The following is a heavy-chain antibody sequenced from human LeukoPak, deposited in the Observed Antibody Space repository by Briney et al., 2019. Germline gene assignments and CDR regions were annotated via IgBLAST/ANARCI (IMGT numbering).Heavy chain of an antibody. J-gene: IGHJ5*02. D-gene: IGHD2-15*01. CDR3: VTNRREFSSARGCYSEKYTWFAP. CDR2: IKQDGSEQ. CDR1: GFTFSDYW. Sequence: GGSLRLSCTASGFTFSDYWMSWVRQAPGRRLEWVANIKQDGSEQHYADSVKGRFTVSRDNAKSSLSLQMNSLRPEDTAVYHGVTNRREFSSARGCYSEKYTWFAPWGQGTLVTVSS. V-gene: IGHV3-7*01.